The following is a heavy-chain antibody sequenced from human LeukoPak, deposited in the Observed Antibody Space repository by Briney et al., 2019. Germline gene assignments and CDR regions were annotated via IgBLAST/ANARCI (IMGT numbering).Heavy chain of an antibody. Sequence: PGGSLRLSCAASGFTFSSYAMSWVRQAPGKGLEWVSVISGSGTNTYYADSVKGRFTISRDNSKNTLYLQMNSLRAEDTAVYYCAKDRAKRTGTTYYYMDVWGKGTTVTVSS. V-gene: IGHV3-23*01. CDR1: GFTFSSYA. D-gene: IGHD1-1*01. J-gene: IGHJ6*03. CDR2: ISGSGTNT. CDR3: AKDRAKRTGTTYYYMDV.